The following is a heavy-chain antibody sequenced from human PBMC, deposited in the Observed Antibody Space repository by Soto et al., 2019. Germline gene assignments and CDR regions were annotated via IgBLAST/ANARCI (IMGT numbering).Heavy chain of an antibody. CDR3: AREVYDYVWGSYLLTAGYFDY. CDR1: GFTFSDHY. V-gene: IGHV3-72*01. D-gene: IGHD3-16*02. Sequence: EVQLVESGGGLVQPGGSLRLSCAASGFTFSDHYMDWVRQAPGKGLEWVGRTRNKANSYTTEYAASVKGRFTISRDESKNSLYRQMSSLQTEDTAVYYCAREVYDYVWGSYLLTAGYFDYWGQGTLVTVSS. J-gene: IGHJ4*02. CDR2: TRNKANSYTT.